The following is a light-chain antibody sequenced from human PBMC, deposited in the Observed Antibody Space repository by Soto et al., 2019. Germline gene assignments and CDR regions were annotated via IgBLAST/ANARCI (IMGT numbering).Light chain of an antibody. J-gene: IGLJ1*01. CDR3: SSYTSSSTSPYV. Sequence: QSVLTQPASVSGSPGQSITISCTGTSSDVGGYNYVSWYQQHPGKAPKLMIYDVSNRPSGVSNRFSGSKSGNTASLTISGLQAEDVADYYCSSYTSSSTSPYVFGTGTKVTVL. CDR1: SSDVGGYNY. CDR2: DVS. V-gene: IGLV2-14*01.